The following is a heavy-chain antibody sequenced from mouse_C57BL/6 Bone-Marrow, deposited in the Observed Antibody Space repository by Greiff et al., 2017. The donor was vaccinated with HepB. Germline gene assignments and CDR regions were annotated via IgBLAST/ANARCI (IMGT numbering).Heavy chain of an antibody. CDR3: TGEYPDY. Sequence: EVKLEESGGGLVQPGGSMKLSCVASGFTFSNYWMNWVRQSPEKGFEWVAQIRLKSDNYATHYAESVKGRFTISRDDSKSSVYLQMNNLRAEDTGIYYCTGEYPDYWGQGTTLTVSS. J-gene: IGHJ2*01. D-gene: IGHD5-1*01. CDR2: IRLKSDNYAT. V-gene: IGHV6-3*01. CDR1: GFTFSNYW.